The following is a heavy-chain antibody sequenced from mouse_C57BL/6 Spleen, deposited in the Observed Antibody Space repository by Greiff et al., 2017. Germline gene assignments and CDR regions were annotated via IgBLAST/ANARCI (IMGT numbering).Heavy chain of an antibody. CDR2: ISYDGSN. CDR1: GYSITSGYY. Sequence: EVKLMESGPGLVKPSQSLSLTCSVTGYSITSGYYWNWIRQFPGNKLEWMGYISYDGSNNYNPSLKNRISITRDTSKNQFFLKLNAVTTEDTATYYCAREEDSAGWGAMDDWGQGTSVTVSS. D-gene: IGHD3-2*02. V-gene: IGHV3-6*01. CDR3: AREEDSAGWGAMDD. J-gene: IGHJ4*01.